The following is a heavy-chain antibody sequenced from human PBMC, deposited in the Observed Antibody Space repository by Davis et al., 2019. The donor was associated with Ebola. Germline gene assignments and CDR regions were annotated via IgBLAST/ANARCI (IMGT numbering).Heavy chain of an antibody. CDR2: IYHSGHT. D-gene: IGHD3-10*01. Sequence: PSETLSLTCAVSGDSITSGNWWNWVRQPPKKGLEWIGEIYHSGHTNYNPSLKSRVTISVDKSKNQFSLKLTSVTAADTAVYYCAKDTYGSGNYYYYYGMDVWGQGTTVTVSS. V-gene: IGHV4-4*02. J-gene: IGHJ6*02. CDR3: AKDTYGSGNYYYYYGMDV. CDR1: GDSITSGNW.